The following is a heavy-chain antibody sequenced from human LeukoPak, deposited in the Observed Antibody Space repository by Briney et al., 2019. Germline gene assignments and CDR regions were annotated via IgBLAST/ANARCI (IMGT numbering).Heavy chain of an antibody. J-gene: IGHJ3*02. CDR1: GYSFTSYW. CDR3: AREDTAMCEDAFDI. CDR2: IYPGDSDT. Sequence: KPGESLNISCKCSGYSFTSYWIGWVRHMPGKGVEWMGIIYPGDSDTRYSPSLQGQVTISADKSISTAYLQWSSLKASDTAMYYCAREDTAMCEDAFDIWGQGTMVTVSS. V-gene: IGHV5-51*01. D-gene: IGHD5-18*01.